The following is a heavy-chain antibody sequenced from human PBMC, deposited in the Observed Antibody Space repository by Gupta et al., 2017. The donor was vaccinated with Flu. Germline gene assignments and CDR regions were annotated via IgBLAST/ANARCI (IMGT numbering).Heavy chain of an antibody. CDR1: GGSISSDGYY. V-gene: IGHV4-31*03. CDR3: ARSPPTYYGSGSYYNEERRGPNDAFDI. D-gene: IGHD3-10*01. Sequence: QVQLQESGPGLVKPSQTLSLTCTVSGGSISSDGYYWSWIRRHPGKGLEWIGYIYYSASTHQNPSLKSRVTISVDTSKNQFSLKLSSVTAADTAVYYCARSPPTYYGSGSYYNEERRGPNDAFDIWGQGTMVTVSS. CDR2: IYYSAST. J-gene: IGHJ3*02.